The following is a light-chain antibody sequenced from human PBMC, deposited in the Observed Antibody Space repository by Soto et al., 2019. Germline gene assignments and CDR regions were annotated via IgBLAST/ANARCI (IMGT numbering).Light chain of an antibody. CDR3: QHYNSYSEA. V-gene: IGKV1-5*03. CDR1: QTIRSW. Sequence: DIQMTQSPSTLSGSVGDRVTITCRASQTIRSWLAWYQQKPGKAPKLLIYKASTLKSVVPSRFGGSGSGTEFTLTISSLQPDDFATYYCQHYNSYSEAFGQGTKVDIK. CDR2: KAS. J-gene: IGKJ1*01.